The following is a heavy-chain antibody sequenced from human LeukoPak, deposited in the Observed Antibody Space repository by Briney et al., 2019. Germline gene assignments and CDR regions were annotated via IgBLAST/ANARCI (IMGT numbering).Heavy chain of an antibody. CDR3: ARARREMVDY. V-gene: IGHV4-38-2*02. CDR2: IYHSGST. CDR1: GYSISSGYY. Sequence: SETLSLTCTVSGYSISSGYYWGWIRQPPGKGLEWIGSIYHSGSTYYNPSLKSRVTISVDTSKNQFSLKLGSVTAADTAVYYCARARREMVDYWGQGTLVTVSS. J-gene: IGHJ4*02. D-gene: IGHD5-24*01.